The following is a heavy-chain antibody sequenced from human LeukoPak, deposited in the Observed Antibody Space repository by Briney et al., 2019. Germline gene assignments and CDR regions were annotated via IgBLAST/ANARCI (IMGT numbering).Heavy chain of an antibody. Sequence: SETLSLTCTVSGGSISSYYWSWLRQPPGKGLEWIGYFYYSGSTNYNPSLKSRVTISVDTSKNQFSLKLNSVTAADTAVYYCAREIRYYDILTGYYNWFDPWGQGTLVTVTS. D-gene: IGHD3-9*01. V-gene: IGHV4-59*01. CDR1: GGSISSYY. CDR3: AREIRYYDILTGYYNWFDP. CDR2: FYYSGST. J-gene: IGHJ5*02.